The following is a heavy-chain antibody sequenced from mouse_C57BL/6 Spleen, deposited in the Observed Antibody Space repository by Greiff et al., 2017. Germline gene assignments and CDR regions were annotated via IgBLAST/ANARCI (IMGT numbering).Heavy chain of an antibody. CDR1: GFTFSDAW. V-gene: IGHV6-6*01. D-gene: IGHD1-1*01. CDR2: IRNKANNHAT. J-gene: IGHJ4*01. CDR3: TPLPGSSYDYAMDY. Sequence: EVQRVESGGGLVQPGGSMKLSCAASGFTFSDAWMDWVRQSPEKGLEWVAEIRNKANNHATYYAESVKGRFTISRDDSKSSVYLQMNSLRAEDTGIYYCTPLPGSSYDYAMDYWGQGTSVTVSS.